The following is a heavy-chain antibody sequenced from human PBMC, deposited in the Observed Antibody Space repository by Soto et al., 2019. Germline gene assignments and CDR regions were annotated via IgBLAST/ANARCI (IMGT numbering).Heavy chain of an antibody. CDR2: MNEDGGTT. D-gene: IGHD3-10*01. V-gene: IGHV3-74*02. CDR1: GFTFSSYW. Sequence: EVQLVESGGGLVRPGGSLRLSCAASGFTFSSYWMHWVRQAPGKGLVWVSRMNEDGGTTDYADSVKGRFTIARDNAKNALYQQMNRLRVEDTAVYYCASDLSGRADVWGQGTTVTVSS. J-gene: IGHJ6*02. CDR3: ASDLSGRADV.